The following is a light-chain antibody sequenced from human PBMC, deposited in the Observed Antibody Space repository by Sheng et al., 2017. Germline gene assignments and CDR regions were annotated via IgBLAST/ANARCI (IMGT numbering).Light chain of an antibody. Sequence: EIVLTQSPGTLSLSPGERATLSCRASQSVSSNLAWYQQKPGQAPRLLIYGASTRATGIPARVSGSGSGTEFTLTISSLQSEDFAVYYCQQYNNRPPWTFGQGTKVEIK. CDR2: GAS. CDR3: QQYNNRPPWT. J-gene: IGKJ1*01. V-gene: IGKV3-15*01. CDR1: QSVSSN.